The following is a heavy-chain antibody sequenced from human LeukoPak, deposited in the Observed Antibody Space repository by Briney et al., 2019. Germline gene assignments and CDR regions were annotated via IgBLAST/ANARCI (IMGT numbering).Heavy chain of an antibody. CDR3: ARPSFEAVAATGAVDY. Sequence: GESLKISCKGPGYSFTSYWIAWVRQMPGKGLEWMGIIYPGDFDTRHSPPFQGQVTISADTSICPAYLQWGSVKAADTAMYYCARPSFEAVAATGAVDYWGQGTLVTVSS. CDR2: IYPGDFDT. D-gene: IGHD2-15*01. J-gene: IGHJ4*02. CDR1: GYSFTSYW. V-gene: IGHV5-51*01.